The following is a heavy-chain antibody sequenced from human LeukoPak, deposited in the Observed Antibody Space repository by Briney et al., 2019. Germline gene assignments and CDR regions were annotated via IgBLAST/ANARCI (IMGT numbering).Heavy chain of an antibody. V-gene: IGHV4-31*03. CDR1: GGSISSGGYY. Sequence: SETLSLTCTVSGGSISSGGYYWSWIRQHPGKGLEWIGYIYYSGSTYYNPSLKSRVTISVDTSKNQFSLKLSSVTAADTAVYYCARDGGLRITDRGNWFDPWGQGTLVTVSS. CDR2: IYYSGST. CDR3: ARDGGLRITDRGNWFDP. D-gene: IGHD3-10*01. J-gene: IGHJ5*02.